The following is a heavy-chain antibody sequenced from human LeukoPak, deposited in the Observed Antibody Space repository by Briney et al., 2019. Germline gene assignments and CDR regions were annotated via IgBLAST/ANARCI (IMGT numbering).Heavy chain of an antibody. D-gene: IGHD4-23*01. Sequence: GGSLRLSCAASGFTFNSYSMNWFTHAPGKGLEWVSSISSSSRFIYYADSVKGRFTISRGNAKNSLYLQMNSLRAEDTPVYYCARDYGGSAPFAYWGQGTLVIVSS. CDR3: ARDYGGSAPFAY. V-gene: IGHV3-21*01. J-gene: IGHJ4*02. CDR1: GFTFNSYS. CDR2: ISSSSRFI.